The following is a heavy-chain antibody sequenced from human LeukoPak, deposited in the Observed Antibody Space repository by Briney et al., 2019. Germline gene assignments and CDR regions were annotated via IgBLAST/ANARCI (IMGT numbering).Heavy chain of an antibody. Sequence: GGSLRLSCEASGFPFSTYGMHWVRQAPGKGLEWVAFIRNDESNKHYADSVKGRFTISRDNSKNTLYLQMNSLRAEDTAVYYCAKDRANWAVDYWGQGTLVTVSS. J-gene: IGHJ4*02. V-gene: IGHV3-30*02. CDR2: IRNDESNK. D-gene: IGHD7-27*01. CDR3: AKDRANWAVDY. CDR1: GFPFSTYG.